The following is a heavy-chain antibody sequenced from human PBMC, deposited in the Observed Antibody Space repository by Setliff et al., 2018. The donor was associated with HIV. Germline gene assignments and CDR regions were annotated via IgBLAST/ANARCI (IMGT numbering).Heavy chain of an antibody. CDR3: ARGGGPEPESKLFDY. CDR2: ISDDGSDK. D-gene: IGHD1-26*01. CDR1: TFPFSNYD. J-gene: IGHJ4*02. Sequence: GGSLRLSCAASTFPFSNYDIQWVRQAPGKGLEWVAIISDDGSDKHFADSLKGRFTISRDNSKNTMYLQMTSLKIEDTAIYYCARGGGPEPESKLFDYWGQGTLVTVSS. V-gene: IGHV3-30*03.